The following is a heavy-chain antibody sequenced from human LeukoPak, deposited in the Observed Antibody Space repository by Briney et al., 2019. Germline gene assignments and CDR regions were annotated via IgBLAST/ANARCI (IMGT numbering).Heavy chain of an antibody. V-gene: IGHV3-74*01. D-gene: IGHD3-10*01. J-gene: IGHJ4*02. Sequence: GGSLRLSCAASGFTFSSYWMHWVRQAPGKGLVWVSRINSDGSSTSYADSVKGRFTISRDNAKNTPYLQMNSLRAEDTAVYYCARDMVRGVIIDYWGQGTLVTVSS. CDR3: ARDMVRGVIIDY. CDR2: INSDGSST. CDR1: GFTFSSYW.